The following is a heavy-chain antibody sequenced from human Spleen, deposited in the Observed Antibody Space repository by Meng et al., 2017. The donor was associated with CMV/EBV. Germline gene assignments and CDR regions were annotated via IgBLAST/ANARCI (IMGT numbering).Heavy chain of an antibody. CDR1: GFIFSDFG. Sequence: GESLKISCAASGFIFSDFGLHWVRQAPGKGLEWLAFIRFDASLKYYADSVKGRFTISRDNSRNTLYLQMNSLRVDDTAVYYCAKDYSSSWYLDYWGQGTLVTVSS. J-gene: IGHJ4*02. CDR2: IRFDASLK. V-gene: IGHV3-30*02. CDR3: AKDYSSSWYLDY. D-gene: IGHD6-13*01.